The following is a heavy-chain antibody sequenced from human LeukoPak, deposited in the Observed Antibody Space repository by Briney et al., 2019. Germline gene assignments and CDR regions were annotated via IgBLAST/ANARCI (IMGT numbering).Heavy chain of an antibody. V-gene: IGHV4-59*01. CDR2: IYYSGST. CDR3: ARGDYDSSGYSPHNWFDP. D-gene: IGHD3-22*01. Sequence: PSETLSLICTVSGGSISSYYWSWIRQPPGKGLEWIGYIYYSGSTNYNPSLKSRVTISVDTSKNQFSLKLSSVTAADTAVYYCARGDYDSSGYSPHNWFDPWGQGTLVTVSS. J-gene: IGHJ5*02. CDR1: GGSISSYY.